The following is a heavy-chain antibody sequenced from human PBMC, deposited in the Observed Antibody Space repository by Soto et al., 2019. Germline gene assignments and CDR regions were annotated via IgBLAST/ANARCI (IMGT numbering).Heavy chain of an antibody. CDR3: ASSGGYGDWYFDY. CDR2: IYYSGST. Sequence: ASETLSLTCTVFGGSISSGDYYWSWIRQPPGKGLEWIGYIYYSGSTYYNPSLKSRVTISVDTSKNQFSLKLSSVTAADTAVYYCASSGGYGDWYFDYWGQGTLVTVSS. J-gene: IGHJ4*02. V-gene: IGHV4-30-4*01. D-gene: IGHD1-26*01. CDR1: GGSISSGDYY.